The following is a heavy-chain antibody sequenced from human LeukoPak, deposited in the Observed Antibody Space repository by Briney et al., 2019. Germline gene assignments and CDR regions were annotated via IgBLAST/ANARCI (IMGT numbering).Heavy chain of an antibody. CDR3: ARYVVYGSGKYYFDY. J-gene: IGHJ4*02. V-gene: IGHV4-4*07. D-gene: IGHD3-10*01. CDR1: GDSISTYY. Sequence: PSETLSLTCTVSGDSISTYYWSWIRQPAGKGLEWIGRIYTSGSTNYNPSLKSRITMSVDTSKNQFSLNLSSVTAADTAVYLCARYVVYGSGKYYFDYWGQGSLVSVSS. CDR2: IYTSGST.